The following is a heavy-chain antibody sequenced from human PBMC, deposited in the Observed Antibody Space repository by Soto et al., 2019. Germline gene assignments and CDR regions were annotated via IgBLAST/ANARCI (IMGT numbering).Heavy chain of an antibody. J-gene: IGHJ6*02. CDR3: TKDILAGGADV. Sequence: VQLAESGGGLVQPGESLRLSCVGSEIMLKDYAMHWVRQVPGRGLEWVAGIYWDGGGVDYADSVKGRFTTSRDNGKNSLYLEMNSLRVDDTAVYYCTKDILAGGADVWGQGTSVTVSS. CDR2: IYWDGGGV. CDR1: EIMLKDYA. D-gene: IGHD3-3*02. V-gene: IGHV3-9*01.